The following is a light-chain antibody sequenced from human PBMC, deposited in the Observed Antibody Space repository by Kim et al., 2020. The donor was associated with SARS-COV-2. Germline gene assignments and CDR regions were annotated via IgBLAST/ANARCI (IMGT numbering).Light chain of an antibody. CDR1: DIGSKS. V-gene: IGLV3-21*04. CDR2: YDR. CDR3: QLWDRTSDHRV. J-gene: IGLJ3*02. Sequence: SYELTKPPSVSVDPGKTARITCGGNDIGSKSVHWYQQKPGQAPVLVIYYDRERPSAIPERFSGSNSGNTATLTISRVEAGDEADYYCQLWDRTSDHRVFGGGTKLTVL.